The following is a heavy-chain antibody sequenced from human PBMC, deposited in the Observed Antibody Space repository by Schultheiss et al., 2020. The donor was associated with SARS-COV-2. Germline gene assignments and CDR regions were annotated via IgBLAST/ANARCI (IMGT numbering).Heavy chain of an antibody. CDR3: ARDRTGDRWFDP. Sequence: ASVKVSCKASGYTFTSYGISWVRQAPGQGLEWMGWINPNSGGTNYAQKFQGRVTMTRDTSISTAYMELSRLRSDDTAVYYCARDRTGDRWFDPWGQGTLVTVSS. CDR1: GYTFTSYG. V-gene: IGHV1-2*02. D-gene: IGHD7-27*01. J-gene: IGHJ5*02. CDR2: INPNSGGT.